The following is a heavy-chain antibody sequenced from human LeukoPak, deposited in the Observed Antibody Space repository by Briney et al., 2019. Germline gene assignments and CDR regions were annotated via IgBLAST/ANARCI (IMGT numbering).Heavy chain of an antibody. Sequence: GASVKVSCKASGYTFTGYYMHWVRQAPGQGLEWMGRINPNSGGTNYAQKFQGRVTMTRDTSISTAYMELSRLRSDDTAVYYCARGWRSARPRAYYFDYWGQGTLVTVSS. CDR1: GYTFTGYY. D-gene: IGHD2-15*01. CDR2: INPNSGGT. CDR3: ARGWRSARPRAYYFDY. J-gene: IGHJ4*02. V-gene: IGHV1-2*06.